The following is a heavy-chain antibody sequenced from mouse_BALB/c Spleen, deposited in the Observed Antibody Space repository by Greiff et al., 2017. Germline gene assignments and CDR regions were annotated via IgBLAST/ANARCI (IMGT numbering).Heavy chain of an antibody. CDR2: IDPYYGGT. J-gene: IGHJ4*01. CDR3: ASCTTATPCYAMDY. CDR1: GYSFTGYN. D-gene: IGHD1-2*01. Sequence: VQLKESGPELEKPGASVKISCKASGYSFTGYNMNWVKQSNGKSLEWIGNIDPYYGGTSYNQKFKGKATLTVDKSSSTAYMQLKSLTSEDSAVYYCASCTTATPCYAMDYWGQGTSVTVSS. V-gene: IGHV1-39*01.